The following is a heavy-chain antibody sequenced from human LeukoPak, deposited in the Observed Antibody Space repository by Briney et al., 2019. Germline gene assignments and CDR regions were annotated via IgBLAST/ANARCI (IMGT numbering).Heavy chain of an antibody. J-gene: IGHJ4*02. CDR1: GGSISSSNW. CDR3: ASGTGSSWYAFDY. Sequence: SSGTLSLTCAVSGGSISSSNWWSWVRQPPGKGLEWIGEIYHSGSTNYNPSLKSRVTISVDKSKNQFSLKLSSVTAADTAVYYCASGTGSSWYAFDYWGQGTLVTVSS. D-gene: IGHD6-13*01. CDR2: IYHSGST. V-gene: IGHV4-4*02.